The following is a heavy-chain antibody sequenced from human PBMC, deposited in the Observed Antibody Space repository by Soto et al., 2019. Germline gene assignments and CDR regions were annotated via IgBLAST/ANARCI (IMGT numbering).Heavy chain of an antibody. D-gene: IGHD6-19*01. J-gene: IGHJ4*02. CDR3: ARGPHSSGWYSSIDY. Sequence: SVRVSATASGGTFSSYAITWVRQAPGQGLEWMGGIIPIFGTANYAQKFQGRVTITADESTSTAYMELSNLRSEDTAVYYCARGPHSSGWYSSIDYWGQGTLVTVSS. CDR2: IIPIFGTA. CDR1: GGTFSSYA. V-gene: IGHV1-69*13.